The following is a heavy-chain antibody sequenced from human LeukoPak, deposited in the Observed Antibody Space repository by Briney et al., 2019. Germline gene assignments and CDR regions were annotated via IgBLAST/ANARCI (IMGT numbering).Heavy chain of an antibody. CDR3: ARAGDGYYDSSGYYY. Sequence: GASVKVSCKASGGTFSSYAISWVQQAPGQGLEWMGGIIPIFGTASYAQKFQGRVTITADESTSTAYMELSSLRSEDTAVYYCARAGDGYYDSSGYYYWGQGTLVTVSS. CDR2: IIPIFGTA. D-gene: IGHD3-22*01. J-gene: IGHJ4*02. V-gene: IGHV1-69*13. CDR1: GGTFSSYA.